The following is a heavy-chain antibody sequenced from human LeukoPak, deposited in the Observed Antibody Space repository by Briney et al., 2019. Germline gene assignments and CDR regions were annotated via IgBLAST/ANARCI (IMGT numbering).Heavy chain of an antibody. V-gene: IGHV1-18*01. CDR2: ISPYNGNT. CDR1: GYTFTSYG. J-gene: IGHJ6*03. CDR3: ARDQGGDYRYYYYYYMDV. Sequence: GASVKVSCKASGYTFTSYGITWVRQAPGQELEWMGWISPYNGNTNYVQKLQGRVTMTTDISTSTAYMELRSLRSDDTAVYYCARDQGGDYRYYYYYYMDVWGKGTTVTVSS. D-gene: IGHD4-17*01.